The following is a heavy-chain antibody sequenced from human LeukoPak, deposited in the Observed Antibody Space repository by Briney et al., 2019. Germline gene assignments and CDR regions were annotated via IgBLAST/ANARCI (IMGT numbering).Heavy chain of an antibody. V-gene: IGHV3-21*01. CDR3: ARDSRAAAFLDY. Sequence: PGGSLRLTCAASGFTFSSYSMNWVRQAPGKGLEWVSSISSSSSYIYYADSVKGRFTISRDNAKNSLYLQMNSLRAEDTAVYYCARDSRAAAFLDYWGQGTLVAVSS. D-gene: IGHD2-2*01. CDR1: GFTFSSYS. CDR2: ISSSSSYI. J-gene: IGHJ4*02.